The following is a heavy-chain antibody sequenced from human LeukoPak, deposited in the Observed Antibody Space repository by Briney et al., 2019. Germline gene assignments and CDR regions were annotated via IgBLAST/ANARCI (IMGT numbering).Heavy chain of an antibody. Sequence: GSLRLSCAASEFSFITYWMSWIRQPPGKGLEWIGYIYYSGSTNYNPSLKSRVTISVDTSKNQLSLNLSSMTAADTAVYYCARGRPYNVGLPPWFDPWGQGTLVTVSS. V-gene: IGHV4-59*12. CDR1: EFSFITYW. CDR3: ARGRPYNVGLPPWFDP. CDR2: IYYSGST. D-gene: IGHD1-14*01. J-gene: IGHJ5*02.